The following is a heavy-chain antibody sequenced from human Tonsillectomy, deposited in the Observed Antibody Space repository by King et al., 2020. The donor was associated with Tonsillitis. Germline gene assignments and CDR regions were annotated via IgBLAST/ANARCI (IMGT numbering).Heavy chain of an antibody. CDR3: ARDAIQWFPHYYYYGLDV. D-gene: IGHD5-12*01. CDR1: GFTFSNFK. V-gene: IGHV3-48*01. CDR2: ISTTNSTI. J-gene: IGHJ6*02. Sequence: VQLVESGGGLVQPGGSLRLSCVASGFTFSNFKMNWVRQAPGKGLEWVSFISTTNSTIYYADSVKGRFTISRDNANNSLYLQMNSLRAEDTAVYYCARDAIQWFPHYYYYGLDVWGQGTTVTVSS.